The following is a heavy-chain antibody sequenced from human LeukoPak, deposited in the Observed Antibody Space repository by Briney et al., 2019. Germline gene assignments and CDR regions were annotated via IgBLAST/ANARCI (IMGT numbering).Heavy chain of an antibody. V-gene: IGHV3-23*01. CDR2: ISGSGGST. D-gene: IGHD5-24*01. CDR3: AKDLGDGYNYAQPDPFDY. J-gene: IGHJ4*02. CDR1: GFTFSSYA. Sequence: GGSLRLSCAASGFTFSSYAMSWVRQAPGKGLEWVSAISGSGGSTYYADSVKGRFTISRDNSKNTLYLQMNSLRAEDTAVYYCAKDLGDGYNYAQPDPFDYWGQGTLVTVSS.